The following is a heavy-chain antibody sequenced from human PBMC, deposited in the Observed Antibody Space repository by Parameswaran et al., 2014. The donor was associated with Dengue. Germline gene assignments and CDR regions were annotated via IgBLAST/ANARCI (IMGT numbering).Heavy chain of an antibody. Sequence: VRQMPGKGLEWVSAISGSGGSTYYADSVKGRFTISRDNSKNTLYLQMNSLRAEDTAVYYCAKPVGERAPWYYYGMDVWGQGTTVTVSS. V-gene: IGHV3-23*01. CDR3: AKPVGERAPWYYYGMDV. D-gene: IGHD1-1*01. CDR2: ISGSGGST. J-gene: IGHJ6*02.